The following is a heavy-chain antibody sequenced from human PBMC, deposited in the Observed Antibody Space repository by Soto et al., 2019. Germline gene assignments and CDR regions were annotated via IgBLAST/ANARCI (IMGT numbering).Heavy chain of an antibody. CDR2: ISHEGINK. J-gene: IGHJ6*02. D-gene: IGHD3-3*01. Sequence: QVQLVESGGGVVQPGRSLRLSCIASGFTFSRYGMHWVRQAPGKGLQWVAVISHEGINKNYADSVTGRFTISRDNSKNTLYLQMDSLRAEDTAVYYCAKDSAPRPDFWSGHKYYNGMDVWGQGNTVTVSS. CDR1: GFTFSRYG. CDR3: AKDSAPRPDFWSGHKYYNGMDV. V-gene: IGHV3-30*18.